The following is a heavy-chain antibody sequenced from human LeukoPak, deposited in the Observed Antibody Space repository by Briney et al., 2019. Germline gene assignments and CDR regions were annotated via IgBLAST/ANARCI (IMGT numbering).Heavy chain of an antibody. CDR2: IRANGETT. Sequence: SCKVSGYTLTELSMHWVRQAPGKGLEWVSGIRANGETTYYADSVRGRFTISRDNSKNTQSLQMNSLRAEDTAVYYCAKDDDWGRYKHWGQGTLVTVSS. D-gene: IGHD3-16*01. CDR3: AKDDDWGRYKH. V-gene: IGHV3-23*01. CDR1: GYTLTELS. J-gene: IGHJ1*01.